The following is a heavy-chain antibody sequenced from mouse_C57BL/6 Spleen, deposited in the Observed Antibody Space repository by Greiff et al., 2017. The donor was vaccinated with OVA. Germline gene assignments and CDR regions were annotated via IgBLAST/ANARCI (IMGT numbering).Heavy chain of an antibody. J-gene: IGHJ2*01. CDR1: GYTFTSYW. CDR2: INPSNGGT. V-gene: IGHV1-53*01. D-gene: IGHD3-2*02. CDR3: ARSQLRDRVYFDY. Sequence: VQLQQPGPELVKPGASVKLSCKASGYTFTSYWMHWVKQRPGQGLEWIGNINPSNGGTNYNEKFKSKATLTVDKSSSTAYMQLSSLTSEDSAVYYCARSQLRDRVYFDYWGQGTTLTVSS.